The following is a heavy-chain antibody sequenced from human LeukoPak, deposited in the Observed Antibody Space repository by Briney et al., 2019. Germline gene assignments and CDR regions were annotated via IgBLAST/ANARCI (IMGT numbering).Heavy chain of an antibody. CDR3: ARAPVENPADY. J-gene: IGHJ4*02. CDR2: ISWDGGST. CDR1: GFTFDDYS. D-gene: IGHD1-14*01. V-gene: IGHV3-43*01. Sequence: PGGSLRLSCAASGFTFDDYSMHWVRQAPGKGLEWVSLISWDGGSTYYADSVKGRFTISRDNSKNSLSLQMNSLRAEDTAVYYCARAPVENPADYWGQGTLVTVSS.